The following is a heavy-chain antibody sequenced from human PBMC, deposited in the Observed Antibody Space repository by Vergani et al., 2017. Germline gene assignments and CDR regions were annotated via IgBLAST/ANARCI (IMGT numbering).Heavy chain of an antibody. J-gene: IGHJ4*02. CDR2: INHSGST. V-gene: IGHV4-34*01. CDR1: GGSFSGYY. Sequence: QVQLQQWGAGLLKPSETLSLTCAVYGGSFSGYYWSWIRQPPGKGLEWIGEINHSGSTNYNPSLKSRVTISVDTSKNQFSLKLSSVTAAETAVYYCARGRGSYRVMYLDYWGQGTLVTVSS. CDR3: ARGRGSYRVMYLDY. D-gene: IGHD1-26*01.